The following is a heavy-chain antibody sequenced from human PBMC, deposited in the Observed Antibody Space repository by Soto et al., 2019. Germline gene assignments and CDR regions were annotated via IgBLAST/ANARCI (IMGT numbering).Heavy chain of an antibody. CDR3: ARDQGYPGAFDC. D-gene: IGHD1-1*01. CDR1: GGSISSYY. V-gene: IGHV4-59*01. CDR2: IHYSGRT. J-gene: IGHJ5*01. Sequence: QVQLQESGPGLVKPSETLSLTCTVSGGSISSYYWSWIRQSPGKGLEWIGYIHYSGRTNYNPSLKSRVTISVDTSKTQFSLKLSSVTAADTAVYYCARDQGYPGAFDCWGQGTLVTVSS.